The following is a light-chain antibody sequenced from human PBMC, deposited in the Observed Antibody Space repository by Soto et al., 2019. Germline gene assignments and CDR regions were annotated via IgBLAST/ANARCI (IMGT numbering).Light chain of an antibody. J-gene: IGKJ1*01. CDR2: AAS. V-gene: IGKV1-27*01. Sequence: DIQMTQYPSSLSASVGDRVTITCRASQGIRNYLAWYQQKPGKVPKLLIYAASTLQSGVPSRFSGSGSGTDFTLNISSLQPEDVATYYCQKYNSAPRTFGQGTKVEIK. CDR1: QGIRNY. CDR3: QKYNSAPRT.